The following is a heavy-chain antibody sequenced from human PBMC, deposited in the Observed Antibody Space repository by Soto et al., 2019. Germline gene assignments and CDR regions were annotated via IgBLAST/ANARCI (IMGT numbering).Heavy chain of an antibody. Sequence: PLGSMGISWEASGFTFGNYAMTWVRQAPGKGLEWVSTISGSGDRTYYADSVTGRFTISRDNSKNTLYLQMHSLGVEDTAVYFCAKDTVAIRSFYFDSWAQGTLVTVSS. D-gene: IGHD2-21*01. CDR3: AKDTVAIRSFYFDS. J-gene: IGHJ4*02. V-gene: IGHV3-23*01. CDR2: ISGSGDRT. CDR1: GFTFGNYA.